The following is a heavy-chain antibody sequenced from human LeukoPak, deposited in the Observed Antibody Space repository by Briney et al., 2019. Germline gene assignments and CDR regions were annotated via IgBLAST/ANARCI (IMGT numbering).Heavy chain of an antibody. J-gene: IGHJ3*02. CDR1: GFTFDDYA. CDR3: ARAWSRVDAFDI. D-gene: IGHD2-8*02. CDR2: INWNSGSI. V-gene: IGHV3-9*01. Sequence: PGGSLRLSCAASGFTFDDYAMHWVRQAPGKGLEWVSGINWNSGSIGYADSVKGRFTISRDNAKNSLYLQMNSLRAEDTAVYCCARAWSRVDAFDIWGQGTMVTVSS.